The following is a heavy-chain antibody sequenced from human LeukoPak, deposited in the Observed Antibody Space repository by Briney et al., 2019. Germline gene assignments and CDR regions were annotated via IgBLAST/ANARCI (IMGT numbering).Heavy chain of an antibody. CDR2: IIPIFGTA. J-gene: IGHJ4*02. V-gene: IGHV1-69*13. D-gene: IGHD1-14*01. Sequence: SVKVSCKASGGTFISYAISWVRQAPGQGLEWMGGIIPIFGTANYAQKFQGRVTITADESTSTAYMELSSLRSEDTAVYYCARFISGTTYYFDYWGQGTLVTVSS. CDR3: ARFISGTTYYFDY. CDR1: GGTFISYA.